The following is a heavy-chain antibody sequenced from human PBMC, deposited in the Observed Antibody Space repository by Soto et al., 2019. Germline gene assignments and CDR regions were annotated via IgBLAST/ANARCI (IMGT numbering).Heavy chain of an antibody. Sequence: ASVKVSCKASGYTFTSYYMHWVRQAPGQGLEWMGIINPSGGSTSYAQKFQGRVTMTRDTSTSTVYMELSSLRSEDTAVYYCARDQRWGDYYDSSGTADYWGQGTPVTV. D-gene: IGHD3-22*01. CDR3: ARDQRWGDYYDSSGTADY. J-gene: IGHJ4*02. CDR1: GYTFTSYY. CDR2: INPSGGST. V-gene: IGHV1-46*01.